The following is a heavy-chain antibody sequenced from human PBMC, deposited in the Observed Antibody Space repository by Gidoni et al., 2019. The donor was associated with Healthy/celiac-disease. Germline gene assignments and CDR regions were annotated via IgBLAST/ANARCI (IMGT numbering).Heavy chain of an antibody. V-gene: IGHV3-7*01. CDR1: GFTFSRYW. CDR3: ARDYKDQLLPYYYGMDV. Sequence: EVQLVESGGGLVQPGGSLRLSCAASGFTFSRYWMSWVRQAPGKGLEWVANIKQDGSEKYYVDSVKGRFTISRDNAKNSLYLQMNSLRAEDTAVYYCARDYKDQLLPYYYGMDVWGQGTTVTVSS. D-gene: IGHD2-2*01. CDR2: IKQDGSEK. J-gene: IGHJ6*02.